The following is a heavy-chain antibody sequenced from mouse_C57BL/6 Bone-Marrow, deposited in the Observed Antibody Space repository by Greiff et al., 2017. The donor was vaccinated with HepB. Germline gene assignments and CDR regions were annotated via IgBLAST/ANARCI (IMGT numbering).Heavy chain of an antibody. CDR1: GFTFSSYA. V-gene: IGHV5-4*01. Sequence: EVQLVESGGGLVKPGGSLKLSCAASGFTFSSYAMSWVRQTPEKRLEWVATISDGGSYTYYPDNVKGRFTISRDNAKNNLYLQMRHLKSEDTAMYYCARGYGNSGMDYWGQGTSVTVSS. CDR3: ARGYGNSGMDY. J-gene: IGHJ4*01. D-gene: IGHD2-1*01. CDR2: ISDGGSYT.